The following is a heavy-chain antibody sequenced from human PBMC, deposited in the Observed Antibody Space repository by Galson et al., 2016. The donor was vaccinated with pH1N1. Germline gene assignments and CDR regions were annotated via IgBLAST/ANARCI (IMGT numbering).Heavy chain of an antibody. CDR2: IYTSGST. CDR3: ARGLAQPGRGTSWFWFDP. CDR1: GGSISRGSYY. V-gene: IGHV4-61*02. D-gene: IGHD6-13*01. J-gene: IGHJ5*02. Sequence: TLSLTCSVSGGSISRGSYYWNWIRQPAGRGLEWIGRIYTSGSTNYNPSLKSQVTISLDTSKNQISLKLSSVTAADTAVYYCARGLAQPGRGTSWFWFDPWGQGTLVTVSS.